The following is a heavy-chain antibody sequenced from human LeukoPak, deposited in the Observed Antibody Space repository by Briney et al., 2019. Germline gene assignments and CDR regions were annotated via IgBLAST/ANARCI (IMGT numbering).Heavy chain of an antibody. Sequence: GGSLRLSCAASGFTFNSHGMRWVRQAPGKGVECVSAISGSAGTTYYADSVKGRFTISRDNSKNTLYLQMNSLRTEDTAVYYCAKDPAQGTRYYYYYMDVWGKGTTVTISS. J-gene: IGHJ6*03. CDR2: ISGSAGTT. D-gene: IGHD3-10*01. CDR1: GFTFNSHG. V-gene: IGHV3-23*01. CDR3: AKDPAQGTRYYYYYMDV.